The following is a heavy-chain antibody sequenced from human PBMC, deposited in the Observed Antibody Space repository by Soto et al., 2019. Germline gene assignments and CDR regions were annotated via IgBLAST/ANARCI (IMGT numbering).Heavy chain of an antibody. CDR1: GGSISSSNW. Sequence: SETLSLTCAVSGGSISSSNWWSWVRQPPGKGLEWIGEIYHSGSTNYNPSLKGRFTISRENAKNSLYLQMNSLRAGDTAVYYCARAGIYGDYRFDYWGQGTLVTVSS. CDR2: IYHSGST. CDR3: ARAGIYGDYRFDY. J-gene: IGHJ4*02. D-gene: IGHD4-17*01. V-gene: IGHV4-4*02.